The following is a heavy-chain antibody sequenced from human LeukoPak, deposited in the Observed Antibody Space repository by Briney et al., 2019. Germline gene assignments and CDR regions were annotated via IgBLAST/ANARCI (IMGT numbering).Heavy chain of an antibody. J-gene: IGHJ4*02. CDR1: GFTFSSYW. CDR2: ISSISSYR. V-gene: IGHV3-21*01. D-gene: IGHD1-14*01. Sequence: GGALRLSCAASGFTFSSYWMNWVRQAPRKGREWVSAISSISSYRDYADSVNGRFTISRAHANNSLYLQMHSLRAEDTAVYYCARERFPFTITAKTADYWGQGTLVTVSS. CDR3: ARERFPFTITAKTADY.